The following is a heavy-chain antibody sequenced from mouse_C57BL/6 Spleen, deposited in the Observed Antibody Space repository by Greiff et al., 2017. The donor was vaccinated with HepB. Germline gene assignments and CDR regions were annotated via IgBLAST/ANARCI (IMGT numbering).Heavy chain of an antibody. CDR2: INPSNGGT. CDR1: GYTFTSYW. V-gene: IGHV1-53*01. J-gene: IGHJ3*01. CDR3: ARESYDHGIFFAD. D-gene: IGHD2-3*01. Sequence: VQLQQSGTELVKPGASVKLSCKASGYTFTSYWMHWVKQRPGQGLEWIGNINPSNGGTNYNEKFKSKATLTVDKSSSTAYMQLSSLTSEDSAVYYCARESYDHGIFFADWGQETLVTVSA.